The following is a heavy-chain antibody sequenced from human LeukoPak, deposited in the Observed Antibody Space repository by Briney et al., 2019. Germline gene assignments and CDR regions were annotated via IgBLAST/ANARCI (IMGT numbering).Heavy chain of an antibody. V-gene: IGHV1-8*03. CDR2: MNPNSDNS. CDR3: ARRTGNHYGPFDY. D-gene: IGHD1-14*01. CDR1: GYPFTSYD. Sequence: ASVKVSCKASGYPFTSYDINWVRQATGQGLEWMGWMNPNSDNSGCTQKFQGRVTITRNTSISTVYMELSSLRSEDTAVYFCARRTGNHYGPFDYWGQGTLVTVSS. J-gene: IGHJ4*02.